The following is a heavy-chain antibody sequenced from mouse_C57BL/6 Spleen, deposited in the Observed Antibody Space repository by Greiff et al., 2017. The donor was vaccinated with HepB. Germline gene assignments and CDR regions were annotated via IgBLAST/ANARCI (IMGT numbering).Heavy chain of an antibody. CDR3: AIDYGRSLAY. D-gene: IGHD1-1*01. CDR1: GYTFTSYW. CDR2: IHPSDSDT. J-gene: IGHJ3*01. Sequence: VQLQQPGAELVKPGASVKVSCKASGYTFTSYWMPWVKQRPGQGLEWIGRIHPSDSDTNYNQKIKGKATLTVDKSSSPAYMQLSSLTSEDSAVYNCAIDYGRSLAYWGQGTLVTVSA. V-gene: IGHV1-74*01.